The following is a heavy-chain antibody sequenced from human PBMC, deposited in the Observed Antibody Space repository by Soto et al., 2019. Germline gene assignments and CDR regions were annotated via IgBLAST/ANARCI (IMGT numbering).Heavy chain of an antibody. D-gene: IGHD2-2*01. J-gene: IGHJ6*02. CDR1: GYTLTELS. CDR3: ATVHCSSTSCFFENYYYYGMDV. Sequence: ASVKVSCKVSGYTLTELSMHWVRQAPGKGLEWMGGFDPEDGETIYAQKFQGRVTMTEDTSTDTAYMELGSLRSEDTAVYYCATVHCSSTSCFFENYYYYGMDVWGQGTTVTVSS. V-gene: IGHV1-24*01. CDR2: FDPEDGET.